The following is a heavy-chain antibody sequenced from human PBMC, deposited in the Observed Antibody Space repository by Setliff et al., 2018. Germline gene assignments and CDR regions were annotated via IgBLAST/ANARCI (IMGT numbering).Heavy chain of an antibody. Sequence: PGGSLRLSCAASGFTFSSYWMSWVRQAPGKGLEWVANIKQDGSEKYYVDSVKGRFTISRDNAKNALYLQMNSLRAEDTAVYYCAGTSLWFGEFSNWFDPWGQGALVTVSS. V-gene: IGHV3-7*01. CDR2: IKQDGSEK. J-gene: IGHJ5*02. CDR3: AGTSLWFGEFSNWFDP. CDR1: GFTFSSYW. D-gene: IGHD3-10*01.